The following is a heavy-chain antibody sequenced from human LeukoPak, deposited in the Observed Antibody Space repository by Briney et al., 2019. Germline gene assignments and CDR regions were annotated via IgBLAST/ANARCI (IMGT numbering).Heavy chain of an antibody. V-gene: IGHV3-53*05. CDR1: GFTVSSNY. CDR2: IYSGGST. D-gene: IGHD1-7*01. CDR3: ARDRDWNYVEDY. J-gene: IGHJ4*02. Sequence: GGSLRLSCAASGFTVSSNYMSWVRQAPGKGLEWVSVIYSGGSTYYADSVKGRFTISRDNSKNTLYLQMNSLRAEDTAVYYCARDRDWNYVEDYWGQGTLVTVSS.